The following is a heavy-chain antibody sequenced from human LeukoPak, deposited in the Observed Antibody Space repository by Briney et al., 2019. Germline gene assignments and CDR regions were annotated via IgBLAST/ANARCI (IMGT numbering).Heavy chain of an antibody. Sequence: NPSETLSLTCTVSGDSFSYFYWSWIRQPPGKGLEWIGYIYNSGSTNYNPSLKSRVTISLDTSKNQFSLKLSSVTAEDTAVYYCARDRLTNYYDSSGQFDYWGQGTLVTVSS. CDR1: GDSFSYFY. CDR3: ARDRLTNYYDSSGQFDY. J-gene: IGHJ4*02. CDR2: IYNSGST. D-gene: IGHD3-22*01. V-gene: IGHV4-59*01.